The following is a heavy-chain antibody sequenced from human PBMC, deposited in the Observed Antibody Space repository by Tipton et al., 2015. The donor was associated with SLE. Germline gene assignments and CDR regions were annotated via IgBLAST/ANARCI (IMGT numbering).Heavy chain of an antibody. CDR3: ARDLLTVLMVYANPFDY. J-gene: IGHJ4*02. D-gene: IGHD2-8*01. CDR2: ISSSGSTI. V-gene: IGHV3-48*03. Sequence: SLRLSCAASGFTFSSYEMNWVRQAPGKGLGWVSYISSSGSTIYYADSVKGRFTISRDNAKNSLYLQMNSLRAEDTAVYYCARDLLTVLMVYANPFDYWGQGTLVTVSS. CDR1: GFTFSSYE.